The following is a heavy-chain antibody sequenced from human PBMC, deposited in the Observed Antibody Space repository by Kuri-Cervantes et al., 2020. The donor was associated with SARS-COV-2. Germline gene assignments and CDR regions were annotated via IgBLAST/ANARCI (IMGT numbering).Heavy chain of an antibody. J-gene: IGHJ5*02. Sequence: GESLKIPCAASGFTFDDYGLCLVRQAPGKGLECVSGINWNGGSTGYADSVKGRFTISRDKVKNSLYLQMNSLRAEDTALDYCASLRGPWGQGTLVTVSS. D-gene: IGHD5-12*01. CDR1: GFTFDDYG. V-gene: IGHV3-20*04. CDR3: ASLRGP. CDR2: INWNGGST.